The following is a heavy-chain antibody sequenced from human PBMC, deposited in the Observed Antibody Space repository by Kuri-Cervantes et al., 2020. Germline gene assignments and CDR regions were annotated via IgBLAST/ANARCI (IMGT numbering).Heavy chain of an antibody. CDR2: ISGSDDST. CDR3: ARVKSIALAGNFDY. V-gene: IGHV3-23*01. J-gene: IGHJ4*02. D-gene: IGHD6-19*01. Sequence: GESLKISCAAFGFTFSTYAMSWVRQAPGKGLEWVSAISGSDDSTYYADSVKGRFTISRDNSKNTLYLQMNSLRAEDTAVYYCARVKSIALAGNFDYWGLGTLVTVSS. CDR1: GFTFSTYA.